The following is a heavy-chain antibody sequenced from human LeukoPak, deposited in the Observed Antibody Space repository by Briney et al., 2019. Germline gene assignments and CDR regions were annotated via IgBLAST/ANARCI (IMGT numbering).Heavy chain of an antibody. D-gene: IGHD3-22*01. V-gene: IGHV4-34*01. Sequence: KPSETLSLTCAVYGGSFSGYYWSWIRQPPGKGLEWIGEINHSGSTNYNPSLKSRVTISVDTSKNQFSLKLSSGTAADTAVYYCARGYYYDSSGHFDYWGQGTLVTVSS. CDR2: INHSGST. J-gene: IGHJ4*02. CDR1: GGSFSGYY. CDR3: ARGYYYDSSGHFDY.